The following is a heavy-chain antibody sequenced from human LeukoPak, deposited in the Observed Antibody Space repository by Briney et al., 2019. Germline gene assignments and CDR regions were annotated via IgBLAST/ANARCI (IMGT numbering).Heavy chain of an antibody. CDR2: IYPGDFNT. J-gene: IGHJ4*02. Sequence: GESLRISCTGSGYTFTNYWIGWVRQMPGKGLEWMGIIYPGDFNTRYSPSFQGQVTLSVDRSITTAYVQWNSLTALDTAMYYCAKASIFLYGAAKNFDFWGQGTRVTVSS. CDR3: AKASIFLYGAAKNFDF. D-gene: IGHD2/OR15-2a*01. CDR1: GYTFTNYW. V-gene: IGHV5-51*01.